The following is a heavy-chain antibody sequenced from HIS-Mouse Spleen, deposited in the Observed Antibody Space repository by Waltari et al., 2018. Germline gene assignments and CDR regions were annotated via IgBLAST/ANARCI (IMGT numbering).Heavy chain of an antibody. Sequence: VHLVEPGCCVVQPGRILRLSCPASRFTLSSYAMHWVRQTPGKGLEWVTVISYDGSNKYYADSVQGRFTISRDNSKNTLYLQMNSLRAEDTAVYYCARRYSGYDLGYWGQGTLVTVSS. CDR2: ISYDGSNK. D-gene: IGHD5-12*01. CDR1: RFTLSSYA. J-gene: IGHJ4*02. V-gene: IGHV3-30*04. CDR3: ARRYSGYDLGY.